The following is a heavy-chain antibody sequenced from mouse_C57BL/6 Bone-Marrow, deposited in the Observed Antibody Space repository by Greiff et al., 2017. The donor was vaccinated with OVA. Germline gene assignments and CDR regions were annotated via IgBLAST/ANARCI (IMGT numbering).Heavy chain of an antibody. CDR2: INPNYGTT. Sequence: VQLMESGPELVKPGASVKISCKASGYSFTDYNMNWVKQSNGKSLEWIGVINPNYGTTSYNQKFKGKATLTVDQSSSTAYMQLNSLTSEDSAVYYCARSCGLTGPYYFDYWGQGTTLTVSS. V-gene: IGHV1-39*01. CDR3: ARSCGLTGPYYFDY. CDR1: GYSFTDYN. D-gene: IGHD4-1*01. J-gene: IGHJ2*01.